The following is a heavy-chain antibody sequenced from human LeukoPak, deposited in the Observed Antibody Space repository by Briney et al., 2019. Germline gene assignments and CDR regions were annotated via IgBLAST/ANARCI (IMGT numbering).Heavy chain of an antibody. CDR2: INPNSGGT. D-gene: IGHD1-26*01. CDR3: ARDRGSHFSDAFDI. Sequence: ASVKVSCKASGYTFTGYHMHWVRQAPGQGLEWMGWINPNSGGTSYAQTFQGRVTMTTDTSISTAYMELSRLISDDTAVYYCARDRGSHFSDAFDIWGQGTMVTVSS. J-gene: IGHJ3*02. V-gene: IGHV1-2*02. CDR1: GYTFTGYH.